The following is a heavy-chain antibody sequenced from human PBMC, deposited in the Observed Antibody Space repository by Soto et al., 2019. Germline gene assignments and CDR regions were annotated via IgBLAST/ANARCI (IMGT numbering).Heavy chain of an antibody. V-gene: IGHV3-7*01. D-gene: IGHD4-4*01. J-gene: IGHJ5*02. CDR2: IKPDESEK. CDR3: VRGVSNYDS. CDR1: GFTFSDSW. Sequence: EVQLVESGGGLVQPGGSLRLSCTASGFTFSDSWMTWVRQAPGKGLEWVARIKPDESEKKYAGSVKGRFAISRDNAKNSMYLQMDSLRGEDTDVYYCVRGVSNYDSWGQGALVTVSS.